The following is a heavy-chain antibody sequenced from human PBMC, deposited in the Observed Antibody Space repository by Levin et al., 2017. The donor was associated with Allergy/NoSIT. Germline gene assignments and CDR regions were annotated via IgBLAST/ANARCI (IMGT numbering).Heavy chain of an antibody. V-gene: IGHV3-7*01. Sequence: GESLKISCAASGFTFSSYWMSWVRQAPGKGLEWVANIKQDGSEKYYVDSVKGRFTISRDNAKNSLYLQMNSLRAEDTAVYYCARGYGYTSRGGNTENNPPSFYYGMDVWGQGTTVTVSS. CDR1: GFTFSSYW. CDR2: IKQDGSEK. D-gene: IGHD4-23*01. CDR3: ARGYGYTSRGGNTENNPPSFYYGMDV. J-gene: IGHJ6*02.